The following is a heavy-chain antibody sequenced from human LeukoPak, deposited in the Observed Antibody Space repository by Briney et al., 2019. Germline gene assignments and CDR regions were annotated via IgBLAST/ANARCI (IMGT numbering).Heavy chain of an antibody. J-gene: IGHJ5*02. CDR3: ARDEDYAWFDP. D-gene: IGHD4-17*01. V-gene: IGHV4-39*07. CDR1: GGSISSSSYY. Sequence: PSETLSLTCTVSGGSISSSSYYWGWIRQPPGKGLEWIGSIYYSGSTSYNPSLKSRVTISVDTSKNQFSLKLSSVTAADTAVYYCARDEDYAWFDPWGQGTLVTVSS. CDR2: IYYSGST.